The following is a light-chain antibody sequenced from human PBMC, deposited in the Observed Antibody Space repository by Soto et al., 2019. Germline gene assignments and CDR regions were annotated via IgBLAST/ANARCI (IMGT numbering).Light chain of an antibody. V-gene: IGKV3-15*01. CDR3: QQYNNWPLT. Sequence: MTQSPSTLSASVGDRVTITCRASQSVSSNLAWYQQKPGQAPRLLIYGASTRATGIPARFSGSGSGTEFTLTISSLQSEDFAVYYCQQYNNWPLTFGGGTKVDIK. CDR1: QSVSSN. CDR2: GAS. J-gene: IGKJ4*01.